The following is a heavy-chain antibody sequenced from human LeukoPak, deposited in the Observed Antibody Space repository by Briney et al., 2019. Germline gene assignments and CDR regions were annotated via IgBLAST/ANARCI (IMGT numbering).Heavy chain of an antibody. CDR1: GFTFSSYG. V-gene: IGHV3-23*01. CDR2: ISGSGGST. Sequence: GGSLRLSCAASGFTFSSYGMSWVRQAPGKGLEWVSAISGSGGSTYYADSVKGRFTISRDNSKNTLYLQMNSLRAEDTAVYYCAKVMNYYDSSGYYQYYFDYWGQGTLVTVSS. J-gene: IGHJ4*02. D-gene: IGHD3-22*01. CDR3: AKVMNYYDSSGYYQYYFDY.